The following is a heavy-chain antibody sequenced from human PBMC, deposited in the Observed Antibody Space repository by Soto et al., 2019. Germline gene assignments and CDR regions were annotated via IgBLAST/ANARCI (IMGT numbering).Heavy chain of an antibody. CDR2: ISSSGSTI. CDR1: GFTFSDYY. J-gene: IGHJ5*01. CDR3: ARDHDDILTGLGFDS. D-gene: IGHD3-9*01. Sequence: PGGSLRLSCAVSGFTFSDYYMSWILQAPWKGLEWVSYISSSGSTIYYADSVKGRFTISRDNAKNSLYLQMNSLRAEDTAVYYCARDHDDILTGLGFDSWGQGTLVTVSS. V-gene: IGHV3-11*01.